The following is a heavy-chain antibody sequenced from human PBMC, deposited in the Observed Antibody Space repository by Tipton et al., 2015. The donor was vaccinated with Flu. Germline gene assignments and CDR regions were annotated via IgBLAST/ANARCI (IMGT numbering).Heavy chain of an antibody. CDR1: GGSISSSSHY. J-gene: IGHJ4*02. V-gene: IGHV4-39*07. D-gene: IGHD5-12*01. CDR3: ATAGAGGYDFI. CDR2: IYYTGYP. Sequence: LRLSCTVSGGSISSSSHYWGWIRQAPGRGLEWVGSIYYTGYPYYNSSLKSRLAISIDTSKNQFSLKLTSVTAADTAVYYCATAGAGGYDFIWGQGTLVTVSS.